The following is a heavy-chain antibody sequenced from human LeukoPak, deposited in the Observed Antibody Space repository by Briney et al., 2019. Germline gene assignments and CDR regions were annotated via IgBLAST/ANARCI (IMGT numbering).Heavy chain of an antibody. D-gene: IGHD3-10*01. Sequence: GGSLRLSCAASGFTFSNYVIHWVRQAPGKGLEWVAVISYDGSNKYYADSVKGRFTISRDNSKNTLYLQMNSLRAEDTAVYYCAKEGGSGSYPHYWGQGTLVTVSS. V-gene: IGHV3-30-3*01. CDR2: ISYDGSNK. CDR3: AKEGGSGSYPHY. CDR1: GFTFSNYV. J-gene: IGHJ4*02.